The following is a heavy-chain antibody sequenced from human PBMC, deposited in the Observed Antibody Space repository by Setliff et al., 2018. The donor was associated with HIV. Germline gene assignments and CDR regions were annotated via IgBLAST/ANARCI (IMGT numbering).Heavy chain of an antibody. CDR1: GFTFSSYE. J-gene: IGHJ6*03. D-gene: IGHD3-16*01. CDR3: AKDRSGGIGNYHWDV. CDR2: ISSSGSTI. Sequence: LRLSCAASGFTFSSYEMNWVRQAPGKGLEWLSYISSSGSTIYYADSVKGRFTVSRDNAKNSLYLQMNSLRAEDTAVYYCAKDRSGGIGNYHWDVWGKGTTVTVSS. V-gene: IGHV3-48*03.